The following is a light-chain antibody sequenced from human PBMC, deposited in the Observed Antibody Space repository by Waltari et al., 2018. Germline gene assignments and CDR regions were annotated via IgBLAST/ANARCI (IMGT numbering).Light chain of an antibody. CDR3: NSYTSSSILEVV. J-gene: IGLJ2*01. CDR2: DVS. CDR1: SSDVGCYKY. Sequence: QSALTQPASVSGSPGQSLTISCTGTSSDVGCYKYVSWSQQQPGKAPKLMIYDVSKRPSGVSNRFSGSKSGNTASLTISGLQAEDEADYYCNSYTSSSILEVVFGGGTKLTVL. V-gene: IGLV2-14*03.